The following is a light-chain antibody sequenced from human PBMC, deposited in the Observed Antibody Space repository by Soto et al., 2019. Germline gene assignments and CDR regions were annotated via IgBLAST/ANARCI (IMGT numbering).Light chain of an antibody. CDR1: QSISRW. CDR3: QQYNGYSSWT. V-gene: IGKV1-5*01. J-gene: IGKJ1*01. CDR2: DAS. Sequence: DIQMTQSPSTLSASVGDRVTITCRASQSISRWLAWYQQKPGKAPKVLIFDASILASGVPSRFSGSGSGTEFTLTLSSMQPDDFATYYCQQYNGYSSWTFGQGTKVEI.